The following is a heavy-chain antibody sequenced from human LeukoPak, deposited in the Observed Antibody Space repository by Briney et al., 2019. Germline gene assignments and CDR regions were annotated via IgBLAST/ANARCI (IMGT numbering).Heavy chain of an antibody. CDR1: GYPISSGYF. D-gene: IGHD6-19*01. J-gene: IGHJ3*01. CDR3: ARETEKQWQY. V-gene: IGHV4-38-2*02. CDR2: IFHSGYT. Sequence: PSETLSLTCTVSGYPISSGYFWGWIRQPPGQGLEYIGSIFHSGYTFYDPSLRSRLTLSVDTSKNQFSLRLRSVTAADTAVYYCARETEKQWQYWGQGTMVTVSS.